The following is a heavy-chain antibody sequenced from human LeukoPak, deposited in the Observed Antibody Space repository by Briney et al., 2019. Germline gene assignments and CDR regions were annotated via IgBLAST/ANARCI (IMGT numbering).Heavy chain of an antibody. Sequence: SQTLSLTCTVSGGSISSGGYYWSWIRQPPGKGLEWIGYIYHSGSTYYNPSLKSRVTISVDRSKNQFSLKLSSVTAADTAVYYCARMTYDPHGVDVWGKGTTVTVSS. J-gene: IGHJ6*04. V-gene: IGHV4-30-2*01. CDR2: IYHSGST. D-gene: IGHD5-12*01. CDR1: GGSISSGGYY. CDR3: ARMTYDPHGVDV.